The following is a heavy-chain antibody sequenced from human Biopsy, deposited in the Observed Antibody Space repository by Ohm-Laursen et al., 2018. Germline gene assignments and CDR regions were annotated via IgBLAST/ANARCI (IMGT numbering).Heavy chain of an antibody. D-gene: IGHD3-9*01. Sequence: GSSVKVSCNAHGGTFSNYGVNWVRQAPGQGLEWLGGNIPILGTGNYAQKFQDRVTVAADTSTSTATMELRSLRSDDTAVYYCATKLTGYFHHWGQGTLVIVSS. V-gene: IGHV1-69*06. CDR2: NIPILGTG. J-gene: IGHJ1*01. CDR3: ATKLTGYFHH. CDR1: GGTFSNYG.